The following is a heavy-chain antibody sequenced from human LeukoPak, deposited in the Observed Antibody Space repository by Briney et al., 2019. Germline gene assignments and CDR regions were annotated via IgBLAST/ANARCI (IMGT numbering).Heavy chain of an antibody. D-gene: IGHD6-13*01. CDR2: IYSGGST. Sequence: GGSLRLSCAASGFTLSSNYMSWVRQAPGKGLEWVSVIYSGGSTYYPASVKGRFTISRHNSKNTLYLQMNSLRAEDTAVYYCARDRGAAASDGNYYYGMDVWGQGTTVTVSS. V-gene: IGHV3-53*04. J-gene: IGHJ6*02. CDR3: ARDRGAAASDGNYYYGMDV. CDR1: GFTLSSNY.